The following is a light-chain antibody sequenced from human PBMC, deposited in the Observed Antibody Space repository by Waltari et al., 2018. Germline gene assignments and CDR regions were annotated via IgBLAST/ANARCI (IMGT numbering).Light chain of an antibody. CDR1: RTDVRRYNY. Sequence: QSALTQPRPVSGSLGQSVTISCTGTRTDVRRYNYVSWYQQRPGEAPQLIIYDVTQRPSGVPDRFSGSKSGNAASLTISGLQGEDEADYYCCSYADRFTVILFGAGTKLTVL. CDR2: DVT. V-gene: IGLV2-11*01. J-gene: IGLJ3*02. CDR3: CSYADRFTVIL.